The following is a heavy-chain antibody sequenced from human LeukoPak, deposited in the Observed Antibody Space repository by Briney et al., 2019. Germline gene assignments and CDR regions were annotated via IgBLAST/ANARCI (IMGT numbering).Heavy chain of an antibody. J-gene: IGHJ4*02. CDR3: ARGRVRGVIITPLDY. Sequence: SVKVSCKASGGTFSGYAISWVRQAPGQGLEWMGRIIPFFGTANYAQKFQRRVTITTDESTSTAYMELSSLRSEDTAVYYCARGRVRGVIITPLDYWGQGTLVTVSS. V-gene: IGHV1-69*05. CDR2: IIPFFGTA. CDR1: GGTFSGYA. D-gene: IGHD3-10*01.